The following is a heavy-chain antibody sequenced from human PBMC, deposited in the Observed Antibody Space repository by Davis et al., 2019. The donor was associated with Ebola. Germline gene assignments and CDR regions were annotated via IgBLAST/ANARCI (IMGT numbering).Heavy chain of an antibody. D-gene: IGHD1-14*01. J-gene: IGHJ3*02. V-gene: IGHV3-30-3*01. Sequence: PGGSLRLSCATSGFTFRSHAMHWVRQSPGKGLEWVAVISFDGSDQYYADSVKGRFSISRDNSKNTVYLQMNSLRPEDTAMYYCARGEVITLSTALDIWGQGTMVTVSS. CDR2: ISFDGSDQ. CDR3: ARGEVITLSTALDI. CDR1: GFTFRSHA.